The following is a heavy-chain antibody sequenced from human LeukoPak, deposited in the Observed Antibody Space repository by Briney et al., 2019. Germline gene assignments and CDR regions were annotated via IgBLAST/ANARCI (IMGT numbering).Heavy chain of an antibody. CDR1: GGTFSSYA. Sequence: ASVKVSCKASGGTFSSYAISWVRQAPGQGLEWMGGIIPIFGTPNYAQKFQGRVTITADESTSTAYMELSSLRSEDTAVYYCARRQWSNRGSPLWDAFDIWGQGTMVTVSS. J-gene: IGHJ3*02. V-gene: IGHV1-69*13. CDR2: IIPIFGTP. D-gene: IGHD6-19*01. CDR3: ARRQWSNRGSPLWDAFDI.